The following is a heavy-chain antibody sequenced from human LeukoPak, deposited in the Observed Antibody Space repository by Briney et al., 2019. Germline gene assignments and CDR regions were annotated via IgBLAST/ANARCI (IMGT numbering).Heavy chain of an antibody. D-gene: IGHD4/OR15-4a*01. V-gene: IGHV3-53*01. CDR1: GFTVSSNY. Sequence: PGGSLRLSCAVSGFTVSSNYMSWVRQAPGKGLEWVSLIYSGGGTYYADSVRGRFTISRDDSKNTLYLQMNSLRAEDTAVYYCVRRAGAYSHPYDYWGQGTLVTVSS. CDR2: IYSGGGT. J-gene: IGHJ4*02. CDR3: VRRAGAYSHPYDY.